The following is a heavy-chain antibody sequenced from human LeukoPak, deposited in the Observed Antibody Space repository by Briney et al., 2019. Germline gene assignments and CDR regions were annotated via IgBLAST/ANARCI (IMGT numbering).Heavy chain of an antibody. CDR1: GGSISSYY. J-gene: IGHJ6*03. Sequence: SETLSLTCIVSGGSISSYYWNWIRQPPGKGLEWIGYIYYSGSTHYNPSLKSRVTISVDTSKNQFSLKLSSVTAADTAVYYCARTEESGYSYRYFGYYYYMDVWGKGTTVTVSS. CDR2: IYYSGST. V-gene: IGHV4-59*01. D-gene: IGHD5-18*01. CDR3: ARTEESGYSYRYFGYYYYMDV.